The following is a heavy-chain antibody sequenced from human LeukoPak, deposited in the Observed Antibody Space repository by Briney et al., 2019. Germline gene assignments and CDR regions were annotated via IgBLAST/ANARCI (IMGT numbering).Heavy chain of an antibody. Sequence: GGSLRLSCAASGFTFSSYWMTWVRQAPGKGLEWVASIKQDGSDKYYVDSVKGRFTISRDNAKNSLYLQMNSLRAEDTAVYYCARENIGYPDAFDIWGQGTMVTVSS. V-gene: IGHV3-7*01. CDR1: GFTFSSYW. CDR2: IKQDGSDK. D-gene: IGHD5-18*01. CDR3: ARENIGYPDAFDI. J-gene: IGHJ3*02.